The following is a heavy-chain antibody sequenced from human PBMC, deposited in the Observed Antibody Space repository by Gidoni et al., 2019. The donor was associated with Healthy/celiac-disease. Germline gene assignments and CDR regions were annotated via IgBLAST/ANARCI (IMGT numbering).Heavy chain of an antibody. V-gene: IGHV4-39*01. D-gene: IGHD2-15*01. CDR3: ARHGVAANPYYYYYMDV. Sequence: QLQLQESGPGLVKPSETLSLTCTVSGGSISSSSYYWGWLRQPPGKGLEWIGSIYYSGSTYYNPSLKSRVTISVDTSKNQFSLKLSSVTAADTAVYYCARHGVAANPYYYYYMDVWGKGTTVTVSS. CDR2: IYYSGST. CDR1: GGSISSSSYY. J-gene: IGHJ6*03.